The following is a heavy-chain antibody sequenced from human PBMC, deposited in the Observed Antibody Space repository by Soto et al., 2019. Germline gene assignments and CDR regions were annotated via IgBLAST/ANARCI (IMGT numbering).Heavy chain of an antibody. J-gene: IGHJ3*02. CDR2: IYYSGNT. Sequence: QVQLQESGPGLLKPSQTLSLTCTVSGVSTSSGGSYWTWIRQHPGKGLEWIGYIYYSGNTYYNQSLKSRVTISLDTSKNQFSLKLPSVTAADSSVYYCARGAADYGDAFDILGQGTMVTVSS. D-gene: IGHD4-17*01. CDR3: ARGAADYGDAFDI. CDR1: GVSTSSGGSY. V-gene: IGHV4-31*03.